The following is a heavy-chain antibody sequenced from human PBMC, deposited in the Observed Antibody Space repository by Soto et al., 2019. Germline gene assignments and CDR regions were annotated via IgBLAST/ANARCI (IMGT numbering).Heavy chain of an antibody. J-gene: IGHJ3*01. CDR1: GGTFSTYT. Sequence: QVHLVQSGAEVRKPGSSVKVSCKTSGGTFSTYTIYWVRQAPGQGLEWMGRIIPLFGTTRYAQNFQDRVTITAEESTSTTYMELSSLRADDTALYYCARRLDDRADEGFDVWGEGTAVTVSA. CDR2: IIPLFGTT. V-gene: IGHV1-69*18. CDR3: ARRLDDRADEGFDV. D-gene: IGHD3-16*01.